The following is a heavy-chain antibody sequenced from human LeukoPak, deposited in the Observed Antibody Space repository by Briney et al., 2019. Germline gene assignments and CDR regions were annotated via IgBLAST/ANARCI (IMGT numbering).Heavy chain of an antibody. CDR3: ARAGWYRFDY. Sequence: QPGGSLRLSCVASGFTFSDYWMHWVRQAPGKGLVWVARMNSDGTTTNYADSVKGRFTISRDNAKNTPFLQMNSLGAEDTAVYYCARAGWYRFDYWGQGTVVTVSS. J-gene: IGHJ4*02. CDR2: MNSDGTTT. V-gene: IGHV3-74*01. CDR1: GFTFSDYW. D-gene: IGHD6-19*01.